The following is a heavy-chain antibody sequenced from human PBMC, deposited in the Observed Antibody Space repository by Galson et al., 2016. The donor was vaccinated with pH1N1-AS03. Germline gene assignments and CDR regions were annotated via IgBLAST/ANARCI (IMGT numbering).Heavy chain of an antibody. J-gene: IGHJ6*03. CDR1: GFTFSSYS. CDR2: ISSRSSDI. V-gene: IGHV3-21*01. Sequence: SLRLSCAASGFTFSSYSANWVRQAPGKGLEWVSSISSRSSDIYYADSVKGRFTISRDYGKNSLYLQMNGLRAEDTAVYYCAREGKNRFRDYYYMDVWGKGTTVTVSS. CDR3: AREGKNRFRDYYYMDV. D-gene: IGHD2/OR15-2a*01.